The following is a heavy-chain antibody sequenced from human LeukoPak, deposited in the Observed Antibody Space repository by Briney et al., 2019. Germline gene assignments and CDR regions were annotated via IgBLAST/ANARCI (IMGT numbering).Heavy chain of an antibody. D-gene: IGHD2-15*01. J-gene: IGHJ4*02. CDR2: ISAYNGNT. CDR1: GYTFTSYG. CDR3: ARDLLRVVDY. Sequence: ASVKVSCKASGYTFTSYGISWVRQAPGQGIEWMGWISAYNGNTNYAQRLQGRVNMTTDTSTSTAYMELRSLRSDDTAVYYCARDLLRVVDYWGQGPLVTVSS. V-gene: IGHV1-18*01.